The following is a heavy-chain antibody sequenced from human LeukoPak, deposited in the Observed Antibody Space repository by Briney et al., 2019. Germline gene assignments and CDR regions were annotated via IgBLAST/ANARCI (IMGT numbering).Heavy chain of an antibody. J-gene: IGHJ4*02. CDR3: TTAQHLN. CDR2: IKSTAEGGTP. V-gene: IGHV3-15*01. D-gene: IGHD6-13*01. Sequence: PGLSLRLPCAASGLIFSDAYMLWVRQVRAKGLEWVGRIKSTAEGGTPYYPAPVKGRFIISRDDSLSTLHLQMSSLRIEDTGVYYCTTAQHLNWGPGTLVTVSS. CDR1: GLIFSDAY.